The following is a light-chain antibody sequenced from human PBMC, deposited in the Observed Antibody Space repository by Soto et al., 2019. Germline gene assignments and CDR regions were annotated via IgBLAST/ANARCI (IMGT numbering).Light chain of an antibody. CDR3: QQYGSSRWT. CDR1: QSVSSSY. V-gene: IGKV3-20*01. J-gene: IGKJ1*01. Sequence: EIVLTQSPGTLSLSPGERATLSCRASQSVSSSYLAWYQQKPGQAPRLLIYGASSRATGIPDRFSGSGSGTDFTLTISRLEPGDFAVYYCQQYGSSRWTFGQGPKVEIK. CDR2: GAS.